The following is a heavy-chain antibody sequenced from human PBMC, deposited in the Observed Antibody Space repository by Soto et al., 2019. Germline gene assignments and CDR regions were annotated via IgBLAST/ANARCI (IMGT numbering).Heavy chain of an antibody. D-gene: IGHD2-2*01. Sequence: GASVKVSCKASGYTFTGYYVHWVREAPGQGLEWMGWINPETGGTSYAQKFQGRVTLSRGTSINTAYLELSRLRFDDAAVYFCARERYQVISDSMDLSPQATTVTVTS. CDR2: INPETGGT. V-gene: IGHV1-2*02. CDR3: ARERYQVISDSMDL. CDR1: GYTFTGYY. J-gene: IGHJ6*02.